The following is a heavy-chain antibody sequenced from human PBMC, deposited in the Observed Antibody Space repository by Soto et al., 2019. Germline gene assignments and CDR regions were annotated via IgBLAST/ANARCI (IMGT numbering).Heavy chain of an antibody. V-gene: IGHV1-8*02. D-gene: IGHD6-13*01. J-gene: IGHJ6*02. CDR1: GYDFTAYD. CDR2: MNPINGAT. CDR3: GRGPSPRAPAGGTPYYYAMDV. Sequence: QVQLVQSGAEVEQSGASVKVSCKASGYDFTAYDINWVRQASGQGLEWMGWMNPINGATGSARRFSGRVSMTRNTATATAYLESTSLRSDDSAVYYCGRGPSPRAPAGGTPYYYAMDVWGQGTTVTVSS.